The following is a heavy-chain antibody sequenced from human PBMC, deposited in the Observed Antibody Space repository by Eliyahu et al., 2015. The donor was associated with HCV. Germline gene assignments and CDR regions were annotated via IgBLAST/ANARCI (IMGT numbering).Heavy chain of an antibody. Sequence: QVQLQESGPGLVKPSETLSLTCTVXGGSITXYXWSWVRQPPGKGLEWIGYIHYSGSTNYNPSLKSRVTISIDTSKNQFSLNLTSVTAADTAMYYCASGGGGIAVTGTGGWFDPWGQGTLVTVSS. CDR1: GGSITXYX. CDR2: IHYSGST. J-gene: IGHJ5*02. CDR3: ASGGGGIAVTGTGGWFDP. D-gene: IGHD6-19*01. V-gene: IGHV4-59*01.